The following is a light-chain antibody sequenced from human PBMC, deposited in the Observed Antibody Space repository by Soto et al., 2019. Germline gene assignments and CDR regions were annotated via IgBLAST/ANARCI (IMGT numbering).Light chain of an antibody. Sequence: QSVLTQPASVSGSPGQSITISCTGTSSDVGSYNLVSWYQQHPGKAPKLMIYNVYSRPSGVSSRFSGSKSGNTASLTISWLQAEDEADYYCNSYTSASTYVFGTGTKVTVL. CDR1: SSDVGSYNL. J-gene: IGLJ1*01. CDR2: NVY. CDR3: NSYTSASTYV. V-gene: IGLV2-14*02.